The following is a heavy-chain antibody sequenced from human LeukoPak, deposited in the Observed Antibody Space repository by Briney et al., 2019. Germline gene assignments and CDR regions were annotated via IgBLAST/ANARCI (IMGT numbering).Heavy chain of an antibody. J-gene: IGHJ4*02. V-gene: IGHV4-34*01. CDR3: ARPGPYYYDSSGYYFDY. CDR1: GGSFSGYY. D-gene: IGHD3-22*01. CDR2: INHSGST. Sequence: SETLSLTCAVYGGSFSGYYWSWIRQPPGKGLEWIWEINHSGSTNYNPSLKSRVTISVDTSKNQFSLKLSSVTAADTAVYYCARPGPYYYDSSGYYFDYWGQGTLVTVSS.